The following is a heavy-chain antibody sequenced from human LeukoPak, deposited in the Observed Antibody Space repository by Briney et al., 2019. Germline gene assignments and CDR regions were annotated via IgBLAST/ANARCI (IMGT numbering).Heavy chain of an antibody. D-gene: IGHD5-18*01. V-gene: IGHV4-4*07. CDR2: IYTSGST. J-gene: IGHJ4*02. Sequence: PSETLSLTCTVSGGSISSYYWSWIRQPAGKGLEWIGHIYTSGSTNYNPSLKSRVTMSVDTSKNQFSLKLSSVTAADTAVYYCARERNLYSYGYRHGQGYYFDYWGQGTLVTVSS. CDR3: ARERNLYSYGYRHGQGYYFDY. CDR1: GGSISSYY.